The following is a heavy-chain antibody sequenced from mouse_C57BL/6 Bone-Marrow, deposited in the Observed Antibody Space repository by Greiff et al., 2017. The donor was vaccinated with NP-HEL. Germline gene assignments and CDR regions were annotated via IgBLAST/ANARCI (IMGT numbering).Heavy chain of an antibody. CDR1: GYTFTSYW. J-gene: IGHJ4*01. CDR3: ARAAGSSLYYAMDY. Sequence: QVHVKQPGAELVRPGTSVKLSCKASGYTFTSYWMHWVKQRPGQGLEWIGVIDPSDSYTKYNQKFKGKATLTVDTPSSTAYMQLSSRTSEDSAVYYWARAAGSSLYYAMDYWGQGTSVTVSS. CDR2: IDPSDSYT. D-gene: IGHD1-1*01. V-gene: IGHV1-59*01.